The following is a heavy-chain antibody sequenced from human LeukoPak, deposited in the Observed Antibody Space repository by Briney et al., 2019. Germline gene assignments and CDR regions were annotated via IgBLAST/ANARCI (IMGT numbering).Heavy chain of an antibody. CDR1: VDSISSSSYY. V-gene: IGHV4-39*01. CDR3: ARQVDSTYFNF. D-gene: IGHD5-12*01. CDR2: IYYSGRT. J-gene: IGHJ4*02. Sequence: SETLSLTCTVSVDSISSSSYYWGWIRQAPGKGLEWIGSIYYSGRTYYNPSLKSRVTISVDTSKNQFSLRLSSVTAADTAFYYCARQVDSTYFNFWGQGTLVIVSS.